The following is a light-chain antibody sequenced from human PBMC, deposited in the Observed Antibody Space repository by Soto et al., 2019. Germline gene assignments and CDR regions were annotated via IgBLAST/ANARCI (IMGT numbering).Light chain of an antibody. V-gene: IGLV1-44*01. CDR2: NNN. CDR3: AAWDDSLNGRL. J-gene: IGLJ2*01. CDR1: SSNIGSYT. Sequence: QSALTQPPSASGTPGQRVTISCSGSSSNIGSYTVNWYQLLPGTAPKLLIYNNNHRPSGVPDRFSGSKSGTSASLAISGLQSEDEADHYCAAWDDSLNGRLFGGGTKLTVL.